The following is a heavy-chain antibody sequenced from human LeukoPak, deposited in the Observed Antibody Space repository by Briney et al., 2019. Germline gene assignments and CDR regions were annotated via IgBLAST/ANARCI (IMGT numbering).Heavy chain of an antibody. CDR1: GFTVSTNY. J-gene: IGHJ2*01. Sequence: QPGGSLRLSCAASGFTVSTNYVSWVRQAPGKKLEWVSDIYSDGSTFYADSVKGRFTISRDNSKNTLYLQMNSLRAEDTAVYHCARYDFILISYFDLWGRGTLVTVSS. CDR2: IYSDGST. D-gene: IGHD3-3*01. V-gene: IGHV3-53*01. CDR3: ARYDFILISYFDL.